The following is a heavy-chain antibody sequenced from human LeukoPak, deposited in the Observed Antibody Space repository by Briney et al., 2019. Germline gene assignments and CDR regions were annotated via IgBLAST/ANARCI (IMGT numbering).Heavy chain of an antibody. J-gene: IGHJ4*02. V-gene: IGHV3-23*01. Sequence: GGSLRLSCAASGFTFSSYSMNWVRQAPGKGLEWVSAISGSGGSTYYADSVKGRFTISRDNSKNTLYLQMNSLRAEDTAVYYCAKSLSRRLYYFDYWGQGTLVTVSS. CDR2: ISGSGGST. CDR3: AKSLSRRLYYFDY. D-gene: IGHD3-16*02. CDR1: GFTFSSYS.